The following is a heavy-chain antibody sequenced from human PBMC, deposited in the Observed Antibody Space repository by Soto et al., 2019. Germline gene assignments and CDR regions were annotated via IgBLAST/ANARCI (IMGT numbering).Heavy chain of an antibody. CDR1: GFTFSSYS. V-gene: IGHV3-21*01. D-gene: IGHD6-6*01. CDR2: ISSSSSYI. Sequence: LRLSCAASGFTFSSYSMNWVRQAPGKGLEWVSSISSSSSYIYYADSAKGRFTISRDNAKNSLYLQMNSLRAEDTAVYYCAREYSSSSGDWFDPWGQGTLVTVSS. J-gene: IGHJ5*02. CDR3: AREYSSSSGDWFDP.